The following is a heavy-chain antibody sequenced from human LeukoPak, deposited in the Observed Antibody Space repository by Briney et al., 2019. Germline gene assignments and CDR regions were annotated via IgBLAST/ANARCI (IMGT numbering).Heavy chain of an antibody. V-gene: IGHV1-2*02. CDR1: GYTFTGYY. CDR2: INPNSGAT. D-gene: IGHD4-17*01. CDR3: ARDRRGAYGDYATSY. Sequence: GASVKVSCKASGYTFTGYYMHWVRQAPGQGPEWMGWINPNSGATNYAQKFQGRVTMTRDTSISTAYMELSRLRSDDTAVYYCARDRRGAYGDYATSYWGQGTLVTVSS. J-gene: IGHJ4*02.